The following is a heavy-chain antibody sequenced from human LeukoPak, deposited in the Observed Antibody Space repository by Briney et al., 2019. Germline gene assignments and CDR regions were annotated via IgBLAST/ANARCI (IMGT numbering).Heavy chain of an antibody. J-gene: IGHJ4*02. CDR3: ATLRYSSSWFNY. V-gene: IGHV4-34*01. CDR2: INHSGST. Sequence: SETLSLTCAVYGGSFSGYFWSWIRQPPGKGLEWIGEINHSGSTNYNPSLKSRVTISLDTSKNQFSLRLSSVTAAGTAVYYCATLRYSSSWFNYWGQGTLVTVSS. CDR1: GGSFSGYF. D-gene: IGHD6-13*01.